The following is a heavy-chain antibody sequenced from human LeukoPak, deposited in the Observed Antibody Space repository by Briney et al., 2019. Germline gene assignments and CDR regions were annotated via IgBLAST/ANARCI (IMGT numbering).Heavy chain of an antibody. CDR1: GFTFSSYG. CDR3: ARDKGCGYRGSKYYFDY. CDR2: ISGSGGST. J-gene: IGHJ4*02. V-gene: IGHV3-23*01. D-gene: IGHD5-18*01. Sequence: TGGSLRLSCAASGFTFSSYGMSWVRQAPGKGLEWVSSISGSGGSTYYADSVKGRFTISRDNSKNTLYVQMNSLRAEDTAVYYCARDKGCGYRGSKYYFDYWGQGTLVTVSS.